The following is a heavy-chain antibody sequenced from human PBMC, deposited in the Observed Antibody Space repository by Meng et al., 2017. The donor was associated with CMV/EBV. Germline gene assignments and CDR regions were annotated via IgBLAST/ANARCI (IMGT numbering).Heavy chain of an antibody. CDR1: EYNCTSYG. CDR3: AREYSSSSVGYYFDY. D-gene: IGHD6-6*01. CDR2: ISAYNRNT. J-gene: IGHJ4*02. Sequence: QVQRGNSGVKGKKPGATAKVPCKATEYNCTSYGISWVRQAPGQGIELMGRISAYNRNTNYAQKLQGRDTMTTDTSTSTAYMERRSLRSDDTAVYYCAREYSSSSVGYYFDYWVQGTLVTVSS. V-gene: IGHV1-18*01.